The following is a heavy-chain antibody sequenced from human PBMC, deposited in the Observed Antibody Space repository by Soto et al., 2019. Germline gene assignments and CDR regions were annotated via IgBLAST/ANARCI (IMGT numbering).Heavy chain of an antibody. V-gene: IGHV3-30-3*01. D-gene: IGHD3-16*01. CDR1: GYSYRTYA. J-gene: IGHJ4*02. Sequence: QVQLVESGGGVVQPGRSLRLSCVASGYSYRTYAMQWVRQAPGKGLEWVAVVSYDGGTRFYADSVRGRFTISRDNSKSTLYLDIHSLTIEDTAVYYCVREEYKYDLGALDFCGRGALVAVSS. CDR3: VREEYKYDLGALDF. CDR2: VSYDGGTR.